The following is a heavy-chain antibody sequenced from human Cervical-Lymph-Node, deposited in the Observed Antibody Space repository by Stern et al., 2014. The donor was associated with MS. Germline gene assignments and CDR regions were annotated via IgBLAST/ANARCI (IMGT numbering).Heavy chain of an antibody. CDR1: GFSLHTSGMC. V-gene: IGHV2-70*01. D-gene: IGHD4-17*01. Sequence: QVTLKESGPALVKPTQTLTLTCNFFGFSLHTSGMCVSWFRQPPGKALEWLAIIDWDDDKYYNTSLKTRLTISKDTSKNQVVLTMTNMDPVDTATYYCARTHTVTPEYCFDSWGQGTLVTVSS. CDR2: IDWDDDK. J-gene: IGHJ4*02. CDR3: ARTHTVTPEYCFDS.